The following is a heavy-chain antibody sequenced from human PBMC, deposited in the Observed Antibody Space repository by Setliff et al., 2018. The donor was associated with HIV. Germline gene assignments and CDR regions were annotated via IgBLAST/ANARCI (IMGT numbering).Heavy chain of an antibody. CDR2: LYYNGRT. D-gene: IGHD6-6*01. Sequence: SETLSLTCTVSGDSVNSGSYFWAWIRQPPGKGLEYIGTLYYNGRTQYNPSLKSRVTISVDTSKNQFSLNLNSVTAADTAVYYCARHVGYSSSSLDYWGQGTLVTVSS. CDR3: ARHVGYSSSSLDY. CDR1: GDSVNSGSYF. V-gene: IGHV4-39*01. J-gene: IGHJ4*02.